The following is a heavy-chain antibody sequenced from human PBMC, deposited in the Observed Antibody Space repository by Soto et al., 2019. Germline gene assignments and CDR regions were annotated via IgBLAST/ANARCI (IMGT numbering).Heavy chain of an antibody. J-gene: IGHJ6*03. CDR3: AKILTTGGYYFYYMDV. D-gene: IGHD3-22*01. Sequence: EVQLLVSGGGLVQPGGSLRLSCAASGFTFSSYAMSWVRQAPGKGLEWVSGISVSGGSTYYADSVKGRFTISRDISKNTLCLQMNSLRAEDTAVYYCAKILTTGGYYFYYMDVWGKGTTVTVSS. CDR2: ISVSGGST. CDR1: GFTFSSYA. V-gene: IGHV3-23*01.